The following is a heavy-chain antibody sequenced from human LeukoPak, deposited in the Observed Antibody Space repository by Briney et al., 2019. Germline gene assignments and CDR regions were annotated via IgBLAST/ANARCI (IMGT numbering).Heavy chain of an antibody. V-gene: IGHV1-2*02. Sequence: GASVKVSCKASGYTFTTYYMHWVRQAPGQGLEWMAWINPHSGDANYAPKFQGRITLTRDTSVSIDYMELSSLTSDDTAVYYCARDGDGRINFDYWGQGTLVTVSS. CDR3: ARDGDGRINFDY. J-gene: IGHJ4*02. CDR1: GYTFTTYY. D-gene: IGHD5-24*01. CDR2: INPHSGDA.